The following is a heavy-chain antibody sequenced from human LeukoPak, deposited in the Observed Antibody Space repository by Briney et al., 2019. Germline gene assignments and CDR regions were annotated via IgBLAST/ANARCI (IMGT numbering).Heavy chain of an antibody. CDR2: IYYSGST. Sequence: SETLSLTCTVSGGSISSYYWSWIRQPPGKGLEWIGYIYYSGSTNYNPSLKSRVTISVDTSKNQFSLKLSSVTAADTAVYYCARMYSSGWFDYWGQGTLVTVSS. CDR3: ARMYSSGWFDY. CDR1: GGSISSYY. J-gene: IGHJ4*02. D-gene: IGHD6-19*01. V-gene: IGHV4-59*01.